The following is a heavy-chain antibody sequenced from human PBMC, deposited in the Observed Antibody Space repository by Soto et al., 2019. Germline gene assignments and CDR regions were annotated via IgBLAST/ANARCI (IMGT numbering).Heavy chain of an antibody. CDR1: GFTVNDNY. V-gene: IGHV3-53*01. CDR3: ARGMTFLDY. D-gene: IGHD3-16*01. CDR2: VYTGGNS. J-gene: IGHJ4*02. Sequence: GGSLRLSCAASGFTVNDNYMSWVRQAPGKGLEWVSVVYTGGNSYYYADSVKGRFTISRDISKNTMFLQMNSLRAEDTAMYYCARGMTFLDYWGKGTLVTVSS.